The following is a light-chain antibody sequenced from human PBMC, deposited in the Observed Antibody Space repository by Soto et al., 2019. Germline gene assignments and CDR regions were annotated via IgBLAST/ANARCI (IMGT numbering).Light chain of an antibody. J-gene: IGLJ2*01. Sequence: QSVLTQPASVSGSLGQSITISCTGTSSDVGGYNFVSWYQQHPGKDPKVVIFEVTKRPSGVSSRFSGSKSANTASLTVSGLQAEDEGDYYCSSFTRSSTVLFGGGTKVTVL. CDR3: SSFTRSSTVL. V-gene: IGLV2-14*01. CDR1: SSDVGGYNF. CDR2: EVT.